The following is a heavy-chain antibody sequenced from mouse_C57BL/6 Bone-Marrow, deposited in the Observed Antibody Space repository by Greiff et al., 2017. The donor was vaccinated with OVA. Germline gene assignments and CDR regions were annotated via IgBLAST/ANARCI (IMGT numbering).Heavy chain of an antibody. CDR1: GFTFSSYA. J-gene: IGHJ3*01. V-gene: IGHV5-4*01. Sequence: EVQGVESGGGLVKPGGSLKLSCAASGFTFSSYAMSWVRQTPEKRLEWVATISDGGSYTYYPDNVKGRFTISRDNAKNNLYLQMSHLKSEDTAMYYCARDNYGSSQGYWGQGTLVTVSA. CDR3: ARDNYGSSQGY. D-gene: IGHD1-1*01. CDR2: ISDGGSYT.